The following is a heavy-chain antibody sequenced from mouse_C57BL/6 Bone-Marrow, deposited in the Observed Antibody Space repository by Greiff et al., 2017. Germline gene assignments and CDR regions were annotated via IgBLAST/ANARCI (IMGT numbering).Heavy chain of an antibody. CDR1: GYTFTDYE. V-gene: IGHV1-15*01. D-gene: IGHD2-3*01. J-gene: IGHJ3*01. Sequence: QVQLQQSGAELVRPGASVTLSCKASGYTFTDYEMHWVKQTPVPGLEWIGAIDPETGGTDYNQKFKGKAILTADKSSSTAYMELRSLTSEDSAVYYCTRWGDDGYYPGFAYWGQGTLVTVSA. CDR3: TRWGDDGYYPGFAY. CDR2: IDPETGGT.